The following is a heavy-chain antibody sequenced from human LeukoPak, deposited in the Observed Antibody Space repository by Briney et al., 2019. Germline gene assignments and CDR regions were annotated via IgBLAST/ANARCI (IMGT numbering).Heavy chain of an antibody. Sequence: TSETLSLTCAVYGGSFSGYYWSWIRQPPGKGLEWIGEINHSGSTNYNPSLKSRVAISVDTSKNQFSLKLSSVTAADTAVYYCAREGGITMVREEIDYWGQGTLVTVSS. CDR1: GGSFSGYY. CDR2: INHSGST. J-gene: IGHJ4*02. CDR3: AREGGITMVREEIDY. D-gene: IGHD3-10*01. V-gene: IGHV4-34*01.